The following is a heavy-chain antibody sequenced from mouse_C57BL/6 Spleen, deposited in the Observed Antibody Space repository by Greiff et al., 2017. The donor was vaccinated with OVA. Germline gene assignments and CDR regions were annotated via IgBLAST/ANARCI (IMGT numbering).Heavy chain of an antibody. V-gene: IGHV1-81*01. CDR3: ASGGSSYGFDV. CDR2: IYPRSGNT. Sequence: LQESGAELARPGASVKLSCKASGYTFTSYGISWVKQSTGQGLEWIGEIYPRSGNTYYNEKFKGKATLTADKSSSTAYMELRSLTSEDSAVYFCASGGSSYGFDVWGTGTTVTVSS. J-gene: IGHJ1*03. CDR1: GYTFTSYG. D-gene: IGHD1-1*01.